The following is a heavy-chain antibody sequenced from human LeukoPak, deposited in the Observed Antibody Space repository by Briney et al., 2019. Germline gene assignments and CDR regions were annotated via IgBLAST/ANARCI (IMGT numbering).Heavy chain of an antibody. V-gene: IGHV4-38-2*02. CDR3: ARETRAYGSGNLDY. Sequence: PSETLSLTCAVSGYSISSGYYWGWIRQPPGKGLEWIASIYHSGNTYYNPSLKSRVTMSVDTSKNQFSLKLSSVTAADTAVYYCARETRAYGSGNLDYWGQGTLVTVSS. J-gene: IGHJ4*02. CDR2: IYHSGNT. D-gene: IGHD3-10*01. CDR1: GYSISSGYY.